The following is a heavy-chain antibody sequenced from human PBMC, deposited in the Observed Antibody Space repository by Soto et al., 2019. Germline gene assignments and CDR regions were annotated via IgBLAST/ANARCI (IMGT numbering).Heavy chain of an antibody. D-gene: IGHD6-19*01. V-gene: IGHV4-34*01. J-gene: IGHJ4*02. CDR2: INHSGST. CDR1: GVSFSGYY. Sequence: QVQLQQWGAGLLKPSETLSLTCAVFGVSFSGYYWNWIRQPPGKGLEWIGEINHSGSTNYNPSLKSRLTISVDTSKNQLSLKLSSVTAADTAVYYCARGWGSGVFDYWGQGTLVTVSS. CDR3: ARGWGSGVFDY.